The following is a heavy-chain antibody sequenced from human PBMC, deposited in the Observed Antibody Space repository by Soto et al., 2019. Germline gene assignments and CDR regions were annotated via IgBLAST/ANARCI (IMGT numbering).Heavy chain of an antibody. J-gene: IGHJ4*02. D-gene: IGHD6-6*01. CDR2: LFANGLT. CDR1: DVALTRGDYY. CDR3: AGRSLIFDS. V-gene: IGHV4-31*03. Sequence: VQLLESGPGLVTPSETLSLTCSGFDVALTRGDYYWSWIRQHPGKGLQWIGSLFANGLTDYDPPRQTRVSISLDTIRNKFSLRITSATVADTAVYNCAGRSLIFDSRGQGALVTVSS.